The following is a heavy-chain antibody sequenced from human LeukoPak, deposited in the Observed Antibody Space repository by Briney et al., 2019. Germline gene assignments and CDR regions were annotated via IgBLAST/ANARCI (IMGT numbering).Heavy chain of an antibody. V-gene: IGHV4-59*01. J-gene: IGHJ4*02. CDR3: ARENSNSWYLDY. CDR1: GGSISTYY. Sequence: SETLSLTCTVSGGSISTYYWSWIRQPLGKGLEWIGYIYNSGSTNYNPSLKSRVTISVDTSKNQFSLKLSSVTAADTAVYYCARENSNSWYLDYWGQGTLVTVSS. D-gene: IGHD6-13*01. CDR2: IYNSGST.